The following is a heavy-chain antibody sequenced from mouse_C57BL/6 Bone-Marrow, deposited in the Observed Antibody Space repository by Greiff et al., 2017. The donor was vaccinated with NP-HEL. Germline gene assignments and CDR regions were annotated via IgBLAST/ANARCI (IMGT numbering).Heavy chain of an antibody. J-gene: IGHJ3*01. D-gene: IGHD2-1*01. CDR3: ARSMVTKAWFAY. V-gene: IGHV1-75*01. CDR1: GYTFTDYY. Sequence: QVQLKESGPELVKPGASVKISCKASGYTFTDYYIHWVKQRPGQGLEWIGWIFPGSGSTYYNEKFKGKATLTVDKSSSTAYMLLSSLTSEDSAVYFCARSMVTKAWFAYWGQGTLVTVSA. CDR2: IFPGSGST.